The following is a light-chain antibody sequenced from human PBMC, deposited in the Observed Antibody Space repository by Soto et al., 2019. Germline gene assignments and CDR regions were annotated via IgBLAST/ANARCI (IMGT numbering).Light chain of an antibody. V-gene: IGKV3-20*01. CDR3: QQYGSSPWT. Sequence: EIGLTQSPGTLSLSPGERATLSCRASQSVSSSYLAWYQQKPGQAPRLLIYGASSRATGIPDRFSGSGSGTDFTLTISRLEPEAFAVYYCQQYGSSPWTFGHGTKVEIK. J-gene: IGKJ1*01. CDR1: QSVSSSY. CDR2: GAS.